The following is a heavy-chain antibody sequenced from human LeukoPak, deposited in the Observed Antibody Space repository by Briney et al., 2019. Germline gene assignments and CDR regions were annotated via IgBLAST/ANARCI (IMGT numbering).Heavy chain of an antibody. D-gene: IGHD5-12*01. V-gene: IGHV1-69*04. Sequence: SVKVSCKASGGTFSSYAISWVRLAPGQGLEWMGRIIPILGIANYAQKLQGRVTMTTDTSTSTAYMELRSLRSDDTAVYYCARHGLAWLRSYYFDYWGQGTLVTVSS. CDR1: GGTFSSYA. J-gene: IGHJ4*02. CDR3: ARHGLAWLRSYYFDY. CDR2: IIPILGIA.